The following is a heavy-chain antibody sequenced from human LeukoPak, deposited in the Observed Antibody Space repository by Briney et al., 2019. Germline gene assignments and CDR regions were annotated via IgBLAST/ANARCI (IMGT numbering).Heavy chain of an antibody. D-gene: IGHD5-12*01. CDR2: IYHSGST. V-gene: IGHV4-38-2*02. J-gene: IGHJ5*02. Sequence: SETLSLTCAVSGYSISSGYYWGWIRQPPGKGLEWIGSIYHSGSTYYNPSLKSRVTISVDTSKNQFSLKLSSVTAADTAVYYCARDGMATIRNWFDPWGQGTLVTVSS. CDR3: ARDGMATIRNWFDP. CDR1: GYSISSGYY.